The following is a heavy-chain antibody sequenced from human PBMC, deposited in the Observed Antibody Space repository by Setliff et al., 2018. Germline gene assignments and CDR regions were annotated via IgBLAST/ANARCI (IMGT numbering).Heavy chain of an antibody. CDR1: GGSISSSSYY. V-gene: IGHV4-39*07. CDR3: AREGYDSSGYWALDAFDI. CDR2: IYYSGST. J-gene: IGHJ3*02. D-gene: IGHD3-22*01. Sequence: SETLSLTCAVSGGSISSSSYYWGWIRQPPGKGLEWIGSIYYSGSTYYNPSLKSRVTISVDTSKNQFSLKLSSVTAADTAVYYCAREGYDSSGYWALDAFDIWGQGTMVTVSS.